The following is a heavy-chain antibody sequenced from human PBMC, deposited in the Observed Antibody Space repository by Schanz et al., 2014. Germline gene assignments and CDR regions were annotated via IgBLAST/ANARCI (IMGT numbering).Heavy chain of an antibody. V-gene: IGHV3-21*01. CDR2: ISSSSSYI. CDR3: ARGTDWNLHY. CDR1: GFTFSSYA. Sequence: VQLVESGGGLVQPGGSLRLSCAASGFTFSSYAMSWVRQAPGKGLEWVSSISSSSSYIYYADSVKGRFTISRDNAKNSLFLQMNSLRVEDTAVYYCARGTDWNLHYWGQGALVTVSS. D-gene: IGHD1-1*01. J-gene: IGHJ4*02.